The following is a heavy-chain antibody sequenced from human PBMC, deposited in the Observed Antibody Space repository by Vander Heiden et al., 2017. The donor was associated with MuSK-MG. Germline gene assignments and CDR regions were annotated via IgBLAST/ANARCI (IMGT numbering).Heavy chain of an antibody. CDR2: IRGSGCCT. Sequence: EVQLLESGGGLVQPGGSLRLSCAASGFTFSSYAMSWVRQAPGKGLEWVSAIRGSGCCTYYADSVKGRFTISRDNSKKPLYMQMNSLRAGDTAGYYCAKTIDYWCHGSLVTDYS. J-gene: IGHJ4*01. CDR1: GFTFSSYA. V-gene: IGHV3-23*01. CDR3: AKTIDY.